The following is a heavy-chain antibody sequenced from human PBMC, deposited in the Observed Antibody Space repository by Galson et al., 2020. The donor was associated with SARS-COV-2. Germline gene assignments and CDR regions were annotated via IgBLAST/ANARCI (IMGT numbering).Heavy chain of an antibody. D-gene: IGHD3-22*01. Sequence: GGSLRLSCAASGFTFDDYAMHWVRQAPGKGLEWVSGISWNSGSIGYADSVKGRFTISRDNAKNSLYLQMNSLRAEDTALYYCAKGADGYDSSGYGVYWGQGTLVTVSS. V-gene: IGHV3-9*01. CDR2: ISWNSGSI. CDR1: GFTFDDYA. CDR3: AKGADGYDSSGYGVY. J-gene: IGHJ4*02.